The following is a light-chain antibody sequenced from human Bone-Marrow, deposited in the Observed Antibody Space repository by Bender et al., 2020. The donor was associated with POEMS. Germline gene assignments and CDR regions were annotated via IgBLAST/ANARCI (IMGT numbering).Light chain of an antibody. CDR1: SRDVGAYNF. J-gene: IGLJ1*01. Sequence: QSALTQPASVSGSPGQSITISCTGTSRDVGAYNFVSWYQQHPGKVPKVIIHDDQRRPSGVSPRFSASKSGNVAFLTISELQNEDEADYYCCSFAGGPYVFGTGT. CDR2: DDQ. CDR3: CSFAGGPYV. V-gene: IGLV2-23*01.